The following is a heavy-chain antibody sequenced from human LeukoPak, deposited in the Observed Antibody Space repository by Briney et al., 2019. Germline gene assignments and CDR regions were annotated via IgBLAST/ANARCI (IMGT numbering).Heavy chain of an antibody. CDR1: GGTFSNSA. V-gene: IGHV1-69*06. CDR2: IIPIFATP. J-gene: IGHJ4*02. CDR3: ATWAGYCWTTSCGNTFDY. D-gene: IGHD2-2*01. Sequence: GSSVKVSCKASGGTFSNSAISWVRQAPGQGLEWMGRIIPIFATPTYAQSFQGRVTITADKSTSTAYMELSSLTSEDTALYYCATWAGYCWTTSCGNTFDYWGQGTLVTVSS.